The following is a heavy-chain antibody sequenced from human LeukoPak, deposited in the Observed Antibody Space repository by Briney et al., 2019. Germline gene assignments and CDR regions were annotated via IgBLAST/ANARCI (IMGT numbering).Heavy chain of an antibody. V-gene: IGHV3-23*01. CDR2: ISGSGGGT. D-gene: IGHD3-22*01. Sequence: GGSLRLSCAVSGITLSNYGMSWVRQAPGKGLECVAGISGSGGGTYYADSVKGRFTIPRDNPKNTLYLQMNSLRAEDTAVYFCAKRGVVIRVILVGFHKEAYYFDSWGQGALVTVSS. CDR3: AKRGVVIRVILVGFHKEAYYFDS. CDR1: GITLSNYG. J-gene: IGHJ4*02.